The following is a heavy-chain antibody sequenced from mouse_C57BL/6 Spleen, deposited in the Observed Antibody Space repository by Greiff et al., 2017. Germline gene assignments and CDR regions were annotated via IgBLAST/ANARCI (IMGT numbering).Heavy chain of an antibody. V-gene: IGHV1-80*01. J-gene: IGHJ2*01. CDR2: IYPGDGDT. CDR1: GYAFSSYW. CDR3: ARGTTLVAPYYFDY. D-gene: IGHD1-1*01. Sequence: VQLQQSGAELVKPGASVKISCKASGYAFSSYWMNWVKQRPGKGLEWIGQIYPGDGDTNYNGKFKGKATLTADKSSSTAYMQLSSLTSEDSAVYFCARGTTLVAPYYFDYWGQGTTLTVSA.